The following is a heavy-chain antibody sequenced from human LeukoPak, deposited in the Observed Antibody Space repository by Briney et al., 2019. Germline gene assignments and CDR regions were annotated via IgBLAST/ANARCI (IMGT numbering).Heavy chain of an antibody. Sequence: ASVKVSCKASGYTFTGYYMHWVRQAPGQGLEWMGWVNPNSGGTNYAQKFQGRVTMTRDTSISTAYMELSRLRSDDTAVYYCASPAPYYYYGMDVWGQGTTVTVSS. J-gene: IGHJ6*02. V-gene: IGHV1-2*02. CDR3: ASPAPYYYYGMDV. CDR1: GYTFTGYY. CDR2: VNPNSGGT.